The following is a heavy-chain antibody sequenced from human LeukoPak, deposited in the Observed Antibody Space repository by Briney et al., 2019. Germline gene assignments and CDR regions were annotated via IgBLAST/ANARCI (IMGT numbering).Heavy chain of an antibody. V-gene: IGHV1-2*02. CDR2: INPNSCGT. Sequence: RASVKVSCKASGYTFTGYYIHWVRQAPGQGLDWMGWINPNSCGTNYSQKFQGRVTMTRDTSITTAYMELSRLRSDDTAVYYCARGGVDIVATIGSYYFDYWGQGTLVTVSS. CDR1: GYTFTGYY. J-gene: IGHJ4*02. CDR3: ARGGVDIVATIGSYYFDY. D-gene: IGHD5-12*01.